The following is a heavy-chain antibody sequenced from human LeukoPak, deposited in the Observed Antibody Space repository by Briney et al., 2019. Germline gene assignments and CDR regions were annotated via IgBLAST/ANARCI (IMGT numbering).Heavy chain of an antibody. CDR1: GFTFSSYA. J-gene: IGHJ4*02. CDR3: AKDTAYYDSTKGYYFDY. CDR2: ISGSGGST. V-gene: IGHV3-23*01. D-gene: IGHD3-22*01. Sequence: GGSLRLSCAASGFTFSSYAMSWVRQAPGKGLEWVSAISGSGGSTYYADSVKGRFTISRDNSKNTLYLQMNSLRAEDTAVYYCAKDTAYYDSTKGYYFDYWGQGTLVTVSS.